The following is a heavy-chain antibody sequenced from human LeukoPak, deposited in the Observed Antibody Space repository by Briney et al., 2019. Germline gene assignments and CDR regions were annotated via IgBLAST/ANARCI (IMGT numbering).Heavy chain of an antibody. D-gene: IGHD2-15*01. CDR1: GFTFSSYG. J-gene: IGHJ1*01. CDR3: AKARRPVVVATPDDHDREYFQH. Sequence: AGGSLRLSCAASGFTFSSYGMHWVRQAPGKGLEWVAVISYDGSNKFYADSVKGRFTISRDNSKNTLYLQMNSLRTADTAVYYCAKARRPVVVATPDDHDREYFQHWGQGTLVTVSS. CDR2: ISYDGSNK. V-gene: IGHV3-30*18.